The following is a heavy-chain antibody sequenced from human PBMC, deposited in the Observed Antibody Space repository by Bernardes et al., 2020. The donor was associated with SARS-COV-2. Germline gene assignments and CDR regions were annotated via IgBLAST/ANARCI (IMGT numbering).Heavy chain of an antibody. J-gene: IGHJ4*02. CDR1: GFTFSSYE. Sequence: GGSLRLSCAASGFTFSSYEMIWVRQAPGKGLELVSYISCSGSTMNYADSVKGRFTISRDNAKNSLYLQMNSLRADDTAVYYCARDAGSELFDHWGQGTLVTVSS. D-gene: IGHD1-7*01. V-gene: IGHV3-48*03. CDR3: ARDAGSELFDH. CDR2: ISCSGSTM.